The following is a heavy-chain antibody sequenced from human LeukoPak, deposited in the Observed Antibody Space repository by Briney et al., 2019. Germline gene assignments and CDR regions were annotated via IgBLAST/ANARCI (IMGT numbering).Heavy chain of an antibody. CDR1: GW. CDR3: AGVFDF. D-gene: IGHD2-8*01. Sequence: GGSLRLSCAGSGWMHWVRQAPGQGLVWVSGINDLGTATYYADSVKGRFTISRDNAKNTVSLQMNSLSAEDTAIYYCAGVFDFWGQGFLVTVSS. V-gene: IGHV3-74*01. J-gene: IGHJ4*02. CDR2: INDLGTAT.